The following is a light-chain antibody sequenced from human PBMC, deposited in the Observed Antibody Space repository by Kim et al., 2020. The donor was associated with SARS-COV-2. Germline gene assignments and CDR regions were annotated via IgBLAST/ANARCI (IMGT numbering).Light chain of an antibody. CDR3: QQRSNWPPMYS. CDR1: QSVSVY. CDR2: HAS. Sequence: SPGERAPLSCRASQSVSVYLAWYQQKPGRAPRLLIYHASNRATGVPARFSGSGSGTDFTLTISSLEPEDFAVYYCQQRSNWPPMYSFGQGTKLEI. V-gene: IGKV3-11*01. J-gene: IGKJ2*03.